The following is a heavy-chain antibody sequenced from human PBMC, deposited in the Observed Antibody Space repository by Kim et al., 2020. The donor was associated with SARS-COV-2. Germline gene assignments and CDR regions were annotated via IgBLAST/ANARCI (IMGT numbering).Heavy chain of an antibody. D-gene: IGHD5-12*01. CDR1: GFTFSSYA. CDR2: ISGSGGST. J-gene: IGHJ2*01. CDR3: AKVPAGGYDFVSNWYFDL. V-gene: IGHV3-23*01. Sequence: GGSLRLSCAASGFTFSSYAMSWVRQAPGKGLEWVSAISGSGGSTSYADSVKGRFTISRDNSKNTQYLQMNSLRAEDTAVDYCAKVPAGGYDFVSNWYFDLWGRGTLVTVSS.